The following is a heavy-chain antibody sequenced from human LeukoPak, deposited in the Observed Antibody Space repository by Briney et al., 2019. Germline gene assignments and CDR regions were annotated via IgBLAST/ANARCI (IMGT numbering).Heavy chain of an antibody. CDR2: IYYSGST. J-gene: IGHJ4*02. Sequence: SETLSLTCTVSGGSISSYVWSWIRQPPGKGLEWIGYIYYSGSTNYNPSLKSRGTISVDTSKNQFSLKLSSVTAADTAVYYCARAAGTYYFDYWGQGTLVTVSS. V-gene: IGHV4-59*01. D-gene: IGHD6-19*01. CDR3: ARAAGTYYFDY. CDR1: GGSISSYV.